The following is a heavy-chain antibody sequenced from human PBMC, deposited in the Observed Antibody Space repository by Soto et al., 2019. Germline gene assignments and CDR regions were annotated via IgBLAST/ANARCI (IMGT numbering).Heavy chain of an antibody. CDR3: ARGAELLMAYGFSCDY. CDR2: IIPIFGTA. Sequence: SVKVSCKASGGTFSSYAISWVRQAPGQGLEWMGGIIPIFGTANYAQKFQGRVMITADESTSTAYMELSSLRSEDTAVYYCARGAELLMAYGFSCDYWGQGTLVTVSS. D-gene: IGHD1-7*01. J-gene: IGHJ4*02. CDR1: GGTFSSYA. V-gene: IGHV1-69*13.